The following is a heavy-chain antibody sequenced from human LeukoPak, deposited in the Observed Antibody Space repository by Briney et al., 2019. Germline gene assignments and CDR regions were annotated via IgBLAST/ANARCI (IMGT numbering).Heavy chain of an antibody. Sequence: GGSLRLSCAASGFTFSRNGMTWVRQAPGEGLEWVSAISGSGGSTYYADSVKGRFTISRDNSKNPLYLQMNSLRAEDTAVYYCAKDRRAGSYDYWGQGTLVTVSS. D-gene: IGHD3-10*01. CDR2: ISGSGGST. CDR1: GFTFSRNG. V-gene: IGHV3-23*01. J-gene: IGHJ4*02. CDR3: AKDRRAGSYDY.